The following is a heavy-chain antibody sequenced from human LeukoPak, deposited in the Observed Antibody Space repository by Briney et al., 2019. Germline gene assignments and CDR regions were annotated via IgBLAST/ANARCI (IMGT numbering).Heavy chain of an antibody. J-gene: IGHJ6*02. CDR2: ISYEENKK. Sequence: GGSLTLSCAASGFTFSSYGMHWVRHPQGKGLEWVAVISYEENKKYHADSVKGRFTISRDNSKNTLYLQMNSLRAEDTAVYYCAKVGYCSGGTCYWGVYYYYGMDVWGQGTTVTVSS. V-gene: IGHV3-30*18. CDR1: GFTFSSYG. D-gene: IGHD2-15*01. CDR3: AKVGYCSGGTCYWGVYYYYGMDV.